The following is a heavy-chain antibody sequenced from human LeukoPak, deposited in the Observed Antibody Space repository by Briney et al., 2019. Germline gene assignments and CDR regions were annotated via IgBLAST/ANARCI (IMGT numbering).Heavy chain of an antibody. CDR2: ISYDGSNK. CDR1: GFSFSNYW. Sequence: PGGSLRLSCAASGFSFSNYWMSWVRQAPGKGLEWMAVISYDGSNKYYADSVKGRFTIFRDNAKNSLYLQMNSLRAEDTAVYYCARDQWLQSNHYMDVWGKGTTVTVSS. CDR3: ARDQWLQSNHYMDV. D-gene: IGHD5-18*01. J-gene: IGHJ6*03. V-gene: IGHV3-30*03.